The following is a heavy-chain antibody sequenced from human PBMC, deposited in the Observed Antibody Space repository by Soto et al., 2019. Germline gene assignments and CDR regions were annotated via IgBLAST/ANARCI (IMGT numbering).Heavy chain of an antibody. J-gene: IGHJ4*02. CDR3: ARRGQLGRIDY. V-gene: IGHV4-59*08. CDR2: IYYSGST. Sequence: SETLSLTCTVSGGSISSYYWSWIRQPPGKGLEWIGYIYYSGSTNYNPSLKSRVTISVDTSKNQFSLKLSSVTAADTAVYYCARRGQLGRIDYWGQGTLVTVSS. CDR1: GGSISSYY. D-gene: IGHD6-6*01.